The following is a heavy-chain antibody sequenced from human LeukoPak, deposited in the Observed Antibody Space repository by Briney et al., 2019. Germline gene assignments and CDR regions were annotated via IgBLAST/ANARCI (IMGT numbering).Heavy chain of an antibody. CDR1: GGSISSSSYY. V-gene: IGHV4-39*01. Sequence: PSETLSLTCTVSGGSISSSSYYWGWIRQPPGKGLEWIGSIYYSGSTYYNPSLKSRVTISVDTSKNQFSLKLSSVTAADTAVYYCARHSNWFDPWGQGTLVTVST. CDR2: IYYSGST. J-gene: IGHJ5*02. CDR3: ARHSNWFDP.